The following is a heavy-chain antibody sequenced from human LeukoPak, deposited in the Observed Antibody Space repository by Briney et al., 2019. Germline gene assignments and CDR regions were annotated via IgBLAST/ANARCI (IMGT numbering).Heavy chain of an antibody. Sequence: ASVKVSCKASGYTFTSNGISWVRQAPGQGLEWMGWISAYNGNTNYEQKLQGRVTMTTDTSTSTAYMELSRLRSDDTAVYYCARGPGGRSGYYPLEDYYYYYYMDVWGKGTTVTVSS. J-gene: IGHJ6*03. CDR2: ISAYNGNT. V-gene: IGHV1-18*01. CDR3: ARGPGGRSGYYPLEDYYYYYYMDV. CDR1: GYTFTSNG. D-gene: IGHD3-22*01.